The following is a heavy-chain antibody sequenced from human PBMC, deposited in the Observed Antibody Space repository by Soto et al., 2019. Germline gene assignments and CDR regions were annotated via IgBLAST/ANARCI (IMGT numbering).Heavy chain of an antibody. CDR2: IYWNDDK. J-gene: IGHJ6*02. D-gene: IGHD3-10*01. CDR3: AHLTYYYGSGSYKRAMDV. Sequence: SGPTLVNPTQTLTLTCTFSGFSLSTSGVGVGWIRQPPGKALEWLALIYWNDDKRHSPSLKSRLTITKDTSKNQVVLTMTNMDPVDTATYYCAHLTYYYGSGSYKRAMDVWGQGTTVTVSS. CDR1: GFSLSTSGVG. V-gene: IGHV2-5*01.